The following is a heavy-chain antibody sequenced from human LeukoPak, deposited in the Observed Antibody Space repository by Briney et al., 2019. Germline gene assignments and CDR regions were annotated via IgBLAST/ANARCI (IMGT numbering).Heavy chain of an antibody. V-gene: IGHV4-34*01. CDR1: GGSFSAYY. J-gene: IGHJ4*03. CDR2: VNNRGDT. D-gene: IGHD1-1*01. CDR3: ARGPTISETGYFDY. Sequence: SETLSLTCAVYGGSFSAYYWSWIRQSPGKGLQWIAEVNNRGDTNYNPSVKGRVTISVDTSKNQFSLKVTSLTAADTAVYYCARGPTISETGYFDYWGQGTLVTVSS.